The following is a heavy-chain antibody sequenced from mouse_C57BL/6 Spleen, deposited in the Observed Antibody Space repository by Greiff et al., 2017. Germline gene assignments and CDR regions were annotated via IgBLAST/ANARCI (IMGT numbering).Heavy chain of an antibody. CDR2: INPYNGGT. J-gene: IGHJ2*01. V-gene: IGHV1-19*01. CDR3: ASLRVDY. D-gene: IGHD1-2*01. CDR1: GYTFTDYY. Sequence: EVKLMESGPVLVKPGASVKMSCKASGYTFTDYYMNWVKQSHGKSLEWIGVINPYNGGTSYNQKFKGKATLTVDKSSSTAYMELNSLTSEDSAVYYCASLRVDYWGQGTTLTVSS.